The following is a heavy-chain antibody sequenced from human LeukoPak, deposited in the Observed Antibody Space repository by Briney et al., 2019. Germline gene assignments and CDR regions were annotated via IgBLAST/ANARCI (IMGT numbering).Heavy chain of an antibody. V-gene: IGHV3-30-3*01. J-gene: IGHJ4*02. CDR1: GFTFSSYA. CDR3: ARGDSFDLEVFDY. CDR2: ISYDGSNK. Sequence: PGRSLRLSCAASGFTFSSYAMHGVRQAPGKGLEWVAVISYDGSNKYYADSVKGRFTISRDNSKNTLYLQMNSLRAEDTGVYYCARGDSFDLEVFDYWGQGTLVTVSS. D-gene: IGHD1-1*01.